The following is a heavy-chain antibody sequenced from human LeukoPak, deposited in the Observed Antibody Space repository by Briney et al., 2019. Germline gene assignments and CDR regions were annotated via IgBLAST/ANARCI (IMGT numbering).Heavy chain of an antibody. V-gene: IGHV4-59*01. CDR3: ARVTVAAPNWFDP. CDR2: IYYSGST. Sequence: SETLSLTCTVSGGSISSYYWSWIRQPPGKGLGWIGYIYYSGSTNYNPSLKSRVTISVDTSKNQFSLKLSSVTAADTAVYYCARVTVAAPNWFDPWGQGTLVTVSS. J-gene: IGHJ5*02. D-gene: IGHD2-15*01. CDR1: GGSISSYY.